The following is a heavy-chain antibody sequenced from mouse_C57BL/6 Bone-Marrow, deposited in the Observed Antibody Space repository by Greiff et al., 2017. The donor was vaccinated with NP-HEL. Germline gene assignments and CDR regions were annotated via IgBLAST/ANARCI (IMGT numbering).Heavy chain of an antibody. D-gene: IGHD3-2*02. Sequence: EVQVVESGGGLVQPGGSLKLSCAASGFTFSDYYMYWVRQTPEKRLEWVAYISNGGGSTYYPDTVKGRFTISRDNAKNTLYLQMSRLKSEDTAMYYCAAAQAAAWFAYWGQGTLVTVSA. J-gene: IGHJ3*01. CDR1: GFTFSDYY. V-gene: IGHV5-12*01. CDR3: AAAQAAAWFAY. CDR2: ISNGGGST.